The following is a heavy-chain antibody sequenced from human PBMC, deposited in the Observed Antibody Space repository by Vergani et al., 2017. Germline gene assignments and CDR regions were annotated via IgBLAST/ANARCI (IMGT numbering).Heavy chain of an antibody. Sequence: QVQLQESGPGLVKPSQTLSLTCTVSGGSISSGSYYWNWIRQPAGKGLEWIGRLYTSGSTNYNPSLKSRVTISVDTSKNQFSLWVNSVTAADTAVYFCARASXRALVGYYYYMDVWGKGKTVVVSS. V-gene: IGHV4-61*02. CDR2: LYTSGST. CDR1: GGSISSGSYY. CDR3: ARASXRALVGYYYYMDV. D-gene: IGHD3-16*02. J-gene: IGHJ6*03.